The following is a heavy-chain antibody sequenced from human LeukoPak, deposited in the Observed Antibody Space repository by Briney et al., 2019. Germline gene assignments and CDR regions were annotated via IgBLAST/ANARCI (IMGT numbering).Heavy chain of an antibody. CDR3: GRDALVVYHSFSYINV. J-gene: IGHJ6*03. Sequence: SETLSLTCTVSGGPIISHYWTWIRQSPVKGLEWIGDISNSGSTSYNPSLKSRVTISIDTSKNQFSLKLSSVTAADTAVYYCGRDALVVYHSFSYINVGGKGTTVTVSS. V-gene: IGHV4-59*11. D-gene: IGHD2-15*01. CDR1: GGPIISHY. CDR2: ISNSGST.